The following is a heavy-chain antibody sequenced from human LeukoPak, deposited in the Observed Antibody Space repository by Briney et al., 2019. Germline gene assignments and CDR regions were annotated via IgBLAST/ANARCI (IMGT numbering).Heavy chain of an antibody. CDR3: ARGPRSYDFWSGYYPNYYYYGMDV. CDR1: GGSISSYY. D-gene: IGHD3-3*01. J-gene: IGHJ6*02. V-gene: IGHV4-59*01. Sequence: SETLSLTCTVSGGSISSYYWSLIRQPPGKGLEWIGYIYYSGSTNYNPSLKSRVTISVDTSKNQFSLKLSSVTAADTAVYYCARGPRSYDFWSGYYPNYYYYGMDVWGQGTTVTVSS. CDR2: IYYSGST.